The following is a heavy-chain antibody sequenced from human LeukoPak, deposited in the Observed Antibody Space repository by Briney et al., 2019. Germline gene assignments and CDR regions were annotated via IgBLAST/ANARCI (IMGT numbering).Heavy chain of an antibody. J-gene: IGHJ3*02. D-gene: IGHD2-15*01. CDR2: ISWNSGSI. CDR1: GFTFDDYA. V-gene: IGHV3-9*01. CDR3: ARSKWSYPDHAFDI. Sequence: GGSLRLSCAASGFTFDDYAMHWVRQVPGKGLEWVSGISWNSGSIGYADTVKGRFTISRDNAKNSLYLQMNSLRAEDTAVYYCARSKWSYPDHAFDIWGQGTMVTVSS.